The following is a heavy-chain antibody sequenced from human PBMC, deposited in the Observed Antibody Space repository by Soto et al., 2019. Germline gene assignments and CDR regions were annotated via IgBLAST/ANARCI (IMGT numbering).Heavy chain of an antibody. J-gene: IGHJ6*02. CDR2: IIPIPGTA. CDR3: ARSQGSSTSLEIYYYYYYGMDV. Sequence: QVQLVQSGAEVQKPGSSVKVSCKASGGTFGSYAISWVRQAPGQGLEWMGGIIPIPGTANYAQKFQGRVRIAADESTSTAYMELSSLRSEDTAVYYCARSQGSSTSLEIYYYYYYGMDVWGQGTTVTVSS. CDR1: GGTFGSYA. V-gene: IGHV1-69*01. D-gene: IGHD2-2*01.